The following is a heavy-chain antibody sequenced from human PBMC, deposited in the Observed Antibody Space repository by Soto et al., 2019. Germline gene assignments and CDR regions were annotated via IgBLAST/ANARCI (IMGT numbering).Heavy chain of an antibody. CDR1: GGSISSYY. CDR3: ARGVELFDPDY. V-gene: IGHV4-59*01. CDR2: IYYSGST. D-gene: IGHD3-10*01. Sequence: SETLSLTCTVSGGSISSYYWSWIRQPPGKGLEWIGYIYYSGSTNYNPSLKSRVTISVDTSKNQFSLKLSSVTAADTAVYYCARGVELFDPDYWGQGTLVTVSS. J-gene: IGHJ4*02.